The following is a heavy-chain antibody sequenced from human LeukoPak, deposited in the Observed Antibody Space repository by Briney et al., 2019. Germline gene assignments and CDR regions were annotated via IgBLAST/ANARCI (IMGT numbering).Heavy chain of an antibody. V-gene: IGHV4-61*01. Sequence: SETLSLTCTVSGASISSTTYYWSWIRQPPGKGLEWIGYIYNTGSTNHNPSLKSRVTISVDTSKNQFSLKLSSVTAADTAVYYCARVVYSGYDFRGAMDVWGKGTTVTVSS. CDR1: GASISSTTYY. CDR2: IYNTGST. J-gene: IGHJ6*03. CDR3: ARVVYSGYDFRGAMDV. D-gene: IGHD5-12*01.